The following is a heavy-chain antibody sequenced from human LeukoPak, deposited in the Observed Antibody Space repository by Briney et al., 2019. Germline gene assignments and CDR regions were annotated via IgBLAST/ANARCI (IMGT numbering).Heavy chain of an antibody. D-gene: IGHD3-10*01. CDR1: GGSISSGDYY. CDR2: IYYSGST. V-gene: IGHV4-30-4*01. J-gene: IGHJ5*02. CDR3: ARGPFYGSGSYGWFDP. Sequence: SQTLSLTCTVSGGSISSGDYYWGWIRQPPGKGLEWIGYIYYSGSTYYNPSLKSRVTISVDTSKNQFSLKLSSVTAADTAVYYCARGPFYGSGSYGWFDPWGQGTLVTVSS.